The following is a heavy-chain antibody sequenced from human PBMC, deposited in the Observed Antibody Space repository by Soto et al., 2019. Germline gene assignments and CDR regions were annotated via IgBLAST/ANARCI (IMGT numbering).Heavy chain of an antibody. J-gene: IGHJ4*02. CDR2: INAGNGNT. D-gene: IGHD3-22*01. CDR1: GYTFTSYA. V-gene: IGHV1-3*01. Sequence: ASVKVSCKASGYTFTSYAMHWGRQAPGQRLEWMGWINAGNGNTKYSQKFQGRVTITMDTSASTAYMELSSLRSEDTAVYYCARAQRGVNYYDSSGYFDYWGQGTLVTVSS. CDR3: ARAQRGVNYYDSSGYFDY.